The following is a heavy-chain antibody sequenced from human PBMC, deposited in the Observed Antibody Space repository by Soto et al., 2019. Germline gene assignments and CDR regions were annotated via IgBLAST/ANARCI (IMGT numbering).Heavy chain of an antibody. D-gene: IGHD3-10*01. Sequence: GGSLRLSCAASGFTFSSYSMNWVRQAPGKGLEWVSSISSSSSYIYYADSVKGPFTISRDNAKNSLYLQMNSLRAEDTAVYYCARAVSGSGSYYTVSYRYYMDVWGKGTTVTVSS. J-gene: IGHJ6*03. V-gene: IGHV3-21*01. CDR1: GFTFSSYS. CDR3: ARAVSGSGSYYTVSYRYYMDV. CDR2: ISSSSSYI.